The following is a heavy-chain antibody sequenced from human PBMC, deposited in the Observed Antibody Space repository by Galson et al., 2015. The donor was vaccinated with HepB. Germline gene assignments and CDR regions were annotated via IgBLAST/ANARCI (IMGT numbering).Heavy chain of an antibody. Sequence: SLRLSCAGSGFIFRHHAMAWIRQAPRKGLEWVSGINGRGSTRSYSDAVKGRFSISRDNSKDTVFLQMDNLRAEDTAVYYCVKEGSWFGGDWFDPWGQGALVTVS. CDR2: INGRGSTR. CDR1: GFIFRHHA. V-gene: IGHV3-23*01. CDR3: VKEGSWFGGDWFDP. J-gene: IGHJ5*02. D-gene: IGHD3-16*01.